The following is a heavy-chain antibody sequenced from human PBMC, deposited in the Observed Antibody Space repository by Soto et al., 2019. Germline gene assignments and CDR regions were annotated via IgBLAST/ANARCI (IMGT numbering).Heavy chain of an antibody. CDR2: IGSTGGTT. D-gene: IGHD2-15*01. CDR3: AKGKGGGGRYYFDY. V-gene: IGHV3-23*01. Sequence: LRLSCTASGFIFSGFTMNWVRQAPGKGLEWVSTIGSTGGTTHYTDSVRGRFTISRDNSKNTLFLQMDSLRDEDTAVYFCAKGKGGGGRYYFDYWGQGSLVTVSS. CDR1: GFIFSGFT. J-gene: IGHJ4*02.